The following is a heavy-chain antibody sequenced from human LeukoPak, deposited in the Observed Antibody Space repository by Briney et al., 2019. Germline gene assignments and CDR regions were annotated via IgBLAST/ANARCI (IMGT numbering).Heavy chain of an antibody. V-gene: IGHV4-30-4*08. D-gene: IGHD5-12*01. CDR3: ARGSGYDLVDNWFDP. Sequence: SETLSLTCTVSGGYINSGDYYWSWSRQPPGEGLEWVGYIYSSGSTYYNPSLKSRLTILVDTSRNQFSLKLASVTATDTAVYYCARGSGYDLVDNWFDPWGPGTLVIVSS. CDR2: IYSSGST. CDR1: GGYINSGDYY. J-gene: IGHJ5*02.